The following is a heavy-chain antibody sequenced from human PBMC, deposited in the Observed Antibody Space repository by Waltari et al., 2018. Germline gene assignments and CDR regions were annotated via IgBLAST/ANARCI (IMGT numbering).Heavy chain of an antibody. Sequence: QLQLHESGPGLVKPSGTLSLICAVSGASMNYWWSWVRQPPGKGLEWIGQVLGSGRTNYNPSFASRVTISLDTSTHQFALKMTSATAADTALYYCARDRGRGLYLDTWGQGILVTVSP. V-gene: IGHV4-4*02. CDR2: VLGSGRT. D-gene: IGHD2-15*01. CDR1: GASMNYW. J-gene: IGHJ4*02. CDR3: ARDRGRGLYLDT.